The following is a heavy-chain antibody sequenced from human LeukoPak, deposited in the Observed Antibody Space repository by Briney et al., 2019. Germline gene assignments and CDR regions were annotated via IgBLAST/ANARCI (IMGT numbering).Heavy chain of an antibody. J-gene: IGHJ6*02. V-gene: IGHV3-23*01. D-gene: IGHD6-13*01. CDR3: AKGYGYSSSWTSTYYFYGLDV. Sequence: GGSPRLSCAASGFTFRSYAMSWVRQAPGKGLEWVSAISDSDSGTYYADSVKGRFTISRDNSKNTLYLQMNSLRAEDTAVYYCAKGYGYSSSWTSTYYFYGLDVWGQGTTVTVSS. CDR2: ISDSDSGT. CDR1: GFTFRSYA.